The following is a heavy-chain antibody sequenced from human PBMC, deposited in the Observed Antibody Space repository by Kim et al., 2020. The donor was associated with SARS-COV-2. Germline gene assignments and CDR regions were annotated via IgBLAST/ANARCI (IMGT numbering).Heavy chain of an antibody. V-gene: IGHV4-59*01. J-gene: IGHJ4*02. CDR1: GGSISSYY. Sequence: SETLSLTCTVSGGSISSYYWSWIRQPPGKGLEWIGYIYYSGSTNYNPSLKSRVTISVDTSKNQFSLKLSSVTAADTAVYYCASAGGSGSYYINSFDYWGQGTLVTVSS. D-gene: IGHD3-10*01. CDR3: ASAGGSGSYYINSFDY. CDR2: IYYSGST.